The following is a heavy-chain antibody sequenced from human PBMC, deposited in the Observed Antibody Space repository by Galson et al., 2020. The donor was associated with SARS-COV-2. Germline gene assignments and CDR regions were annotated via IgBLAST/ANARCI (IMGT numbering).Heavy chain of an antibody. CDR3: ARDGTAMVTNGFDI. D-gene: IGHD5-18*01. Sequence: VKVSCKASGYTFTGYYMHWVRQAPGQGLEWMGWINPNSGCTNYAQKFQGRVTMTRDTSISIAYMELSRLRSDDTAVYYCARDGTAMVTNGFDIWGQGTMVTVSS. J-gene: IGHJ3*02. CDR1: GYTFTGYY. V-gene: IGHV1-2*02. CDR2: INPNSGCT.